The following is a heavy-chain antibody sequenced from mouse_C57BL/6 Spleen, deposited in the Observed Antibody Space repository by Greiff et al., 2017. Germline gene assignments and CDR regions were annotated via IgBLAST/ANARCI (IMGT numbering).Heavy chain of an antibody. CDR3: ARESNYYGSSYPFAY. J-gene: IGHJ3*01. Sequence: EVMLVESGGGLVKPGGSLKLSCAASGFTFSSYAMSWVRQTPEKRLEWVATISDGGSYTYYPDNVKGRFTISRDNAKNNLYLQMSQLKSEDTAMYYCARESNYYGSSYPFAYWGQGTLVTVSA. CDR1: GFTFSSYA. V-gene: IGHV5-4*01. D-gene: IGHD1-1*01. CDR2: ISDGGSYT.